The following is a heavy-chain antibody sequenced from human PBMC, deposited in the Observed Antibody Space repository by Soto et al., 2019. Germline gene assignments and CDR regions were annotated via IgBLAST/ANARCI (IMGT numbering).Heavy chain of an antibody. D-gene: IGHD6-19*01. Sequence: SETLSLTCNVSGGSLTDHYWTWIRQPPGKGLEWIGCVFSRGGTYYAPSLKSRVTISLDTSKNQFSLRLTSMTTADTAVYYCARMRPTGWHDYYFFGMDLWGQGTTVTVYS. V-gene: IGHV4-59*11. CDR1: GGSLTDHY. J-gene: IGHJ6*02. CDR3: ARMRPTGWHDYYFFGMDL. CDR2: VFSRGGT.